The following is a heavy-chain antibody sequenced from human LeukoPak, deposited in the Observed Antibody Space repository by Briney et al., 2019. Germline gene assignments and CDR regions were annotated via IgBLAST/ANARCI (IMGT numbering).Heavy chain of an antibody. CDR2: ISTRGSYI. J-gene: IGHJ4*02. CDR1: GFSFSDYS. Sequence: GGSLRLSCTASGFSFSDYSFNWVRQAPGKGLEWVSRISTRGSYIYYADSVKGRFTISRDNARNSVYLQMNSLGAEDTAVYYCAKPARTDYADYWGQGTLVTVSS. CDR3: AKPARTDYADY. D-gene: IGHD1-14*01. V-gene: IGHV3-21*04.